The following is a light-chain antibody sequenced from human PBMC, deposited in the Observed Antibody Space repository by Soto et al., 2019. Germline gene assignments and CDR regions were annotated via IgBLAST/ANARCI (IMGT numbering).Light chain of an antibody. CDR1: QSVLYSSNNKNY. CDR2: WAY. V-gene: IGKV4-1*01. CDR3: QQYYTTPWT. J-gene: IGKJ1*01. Sequence: DIVMTQSPDSLAVSLGERATINCKSSQSVLYSSNNKNYLAWYQQKPGQPHKALIYWAYTRESGVHDRFSGSGSGTDFTLTIRSLQAEDVAVYYCQQYYTTPWTFGQGTKVDIK.